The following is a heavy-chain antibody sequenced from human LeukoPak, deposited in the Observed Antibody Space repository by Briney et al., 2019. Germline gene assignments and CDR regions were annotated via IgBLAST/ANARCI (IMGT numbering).Heavy chain of an antibody. Sequence: PGGSLRLSCAASGFTFSDYYMSWIRQAPGKGLEWISYISSSGSIEYYADSVKGRITISRDNAKNSVYLQMNSLRAEDTAVYYCVRGLYGLEYWGQGTLVTVSS. CDR2: ISSSGSIE. CDR3: VRGLYGLEY. D-gene: IGHD2/OR15-2a*01. CDR1: GFTFSDYY. J-gene: IGHJ4*02. V-gene: IGHV3-11*04.